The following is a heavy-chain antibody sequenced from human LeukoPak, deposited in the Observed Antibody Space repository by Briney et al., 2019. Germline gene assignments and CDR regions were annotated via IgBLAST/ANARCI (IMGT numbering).Heavy chain of an antibody. D-gene: IGHD3-3*01. CDR3: ARGMGDFWSGYYQSYGMDV. V-gene: IGHV4-4*07. J-gene: IGHJ6*02. CDR2: IYTSGST. Sequence: SETLSLTCTVSGGSINNYYWSWIRQPAGKGLEWIGRIYTSGSTNYNPSLKSRVTMSVDTSKNQFSLKLSSVTAADTAVYYCARGMGDFWSGYYQSYGMDVWGQGTTVTVSS. CDR1: GGSINNYY.